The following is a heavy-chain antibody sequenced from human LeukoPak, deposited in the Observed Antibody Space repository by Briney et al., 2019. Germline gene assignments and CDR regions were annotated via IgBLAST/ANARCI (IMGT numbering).Heavy chain of an antibody. D-gene: IGHD6-19*01. Sequence: ASVKVSCKASGYTFTSYAMHWVRQAPGQRLEWMGWINAGNGNTKYSQKFQGRVTITRDTSASTAYMELSSLRSEDTAVYYCAREGIAVAGTTFDYWGQGTLVTVSS. CDR1: GYTFTSYA. J-gene: IGHJ4*02. CDR3: AREGIAVAGTTFDY. V-gene: IGHV1-3*01. CDR2: INAGNGNT.